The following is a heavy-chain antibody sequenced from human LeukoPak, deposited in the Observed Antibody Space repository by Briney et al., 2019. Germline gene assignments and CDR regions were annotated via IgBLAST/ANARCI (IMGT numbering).Heavy chain of an antibody. D-gene: IGHD5-24*01. CDR2: ISSSSSYI. Sequence: GGSLRLSCAASGFTFSSYSMNWVRQAPGKGLEWVSSISSSSSYIYYADSVKGRFTISRDNAKNSLYLQMNSLRAEDTAVYYCARDPGDGYNAYYYYYYMDVWGKGTTVTVSS. J-gene: IGHJ6*03. V-gene: IGHV3-21*01. CDR3: ARDPGDGYNAYYYYYYMDV. CDR1: GFTFSSYS.